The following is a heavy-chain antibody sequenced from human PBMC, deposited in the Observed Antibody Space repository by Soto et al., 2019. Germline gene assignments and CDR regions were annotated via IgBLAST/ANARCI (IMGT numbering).Heavy chain of an antibody. CDR3: AKDLRPGLVVPTKSGFDP. J-gene: IGHJ5*02. CDR2: TSIGGNT. V-gene: IGHV3-23*01. CDR1: GFPFNTYA. D-gene: IGHD3-10*01. Sequence: PGGSLRLSCEASGFPFNTYAMTWFRQLPGMGLEWVSTTSIGGNTDFAESVRGRFSVSRDNSKNTLYLQMTNLRAEDAAIYFCAKDLRPGLVVPTKSGFDPCGQGTRVTVSS.